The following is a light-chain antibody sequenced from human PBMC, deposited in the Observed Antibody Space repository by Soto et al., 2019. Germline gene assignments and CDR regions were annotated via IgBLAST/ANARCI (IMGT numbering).Light chain of an antibody. V-gene: IGLV2-11*01. J-gene: IGLJ1*01. CDR1: SSDVNDYKF. CDR2: GVS. Sequence: QSALTQPRSVSGSPGQSVTISCTGTSSDVNDYKFVSWYQQHPGKAPKLIIFGVSERPSGVPDRFSASKSATAASLTISGLPAEDAADYYCCSYTGTYSYVFGSGTKVTVL. CDR3: CSYTGTYSYV.